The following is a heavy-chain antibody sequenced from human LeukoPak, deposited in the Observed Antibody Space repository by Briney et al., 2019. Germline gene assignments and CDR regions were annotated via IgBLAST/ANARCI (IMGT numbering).Heavy chain of an antibody. CDR3: ASGWNDQDMDY. Sequence: PGGSLRLSCAAAGFTFSTYGMHWVRQAPGKGLEWVSVISKDGSTKYYPDSVKARFTISRDNSKNTLYLQMNSLRAEDTAVYYCASGWNDQDMDYWGQGTLVTVSS. J-gene: IGHJ4*02. V-gene: IGHV3-30*03. CDR1: GFTFSTYG. CDR2: ISKDGSTK. D-gene: IGHD1-1*01.